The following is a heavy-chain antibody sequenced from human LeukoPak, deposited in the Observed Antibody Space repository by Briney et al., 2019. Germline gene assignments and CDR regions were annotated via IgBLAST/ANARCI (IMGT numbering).Heavy chain of an antibody. Sequence: SETLSLTCSVSGGSIGRGSYYWGWIRQSPGKGLEWIGSIYYSGSTNYNPSLKSRVTISVDTSKNQFSLKLSSVTAADTAVYYCVRVAAKTVDYWGQGTLVTVSS. D-gene: IGHD2-15*01. V-gene: IGHV4-39*07. CDR2: IYYSGST. CDR1: GGSIGRGSYY. CDR3: VRVAAKTVDY. J-gene: IGHJ4*02.